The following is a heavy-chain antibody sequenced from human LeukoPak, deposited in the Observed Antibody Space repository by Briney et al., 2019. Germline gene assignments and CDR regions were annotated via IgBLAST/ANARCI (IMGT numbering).Heavy chain of an antibody. D-gene: IGHD1-26*01. J-gene: IGHJ4*02. Sequence: GGSLRLSCAASGFTFTSYSMNWVRQAPGKGLEWVPTISGGGGSAYYADSVKGRFTISRDNSKNTLYLQVNSLRAEDTAVYYCAKGGKWDVTPFDYWGQGTLVTVSS. CDR3: AKGGKWDVTPFDY. CDR2: ISGGGGSA. CDR1: GFTFTSYS. V-gene: IGHV3-23*01.